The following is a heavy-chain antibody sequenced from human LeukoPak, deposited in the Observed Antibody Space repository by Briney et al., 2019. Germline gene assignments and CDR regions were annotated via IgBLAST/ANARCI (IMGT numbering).Heavy chain of an antibody. J-gene: IGHJ6*03. CDR1: GGSISSGSYY. CDR2: IYYSGST. Sequence: PSQTLSLTCTVSGGSISSGSYYWSWIRQPPGKGLEWIGSIYYSGSTYYNPSLKSRVTISVDTSKNQFSLKLSSVTAADTAVYYCARHPCSSTSCYVAYYYYMDVWGKGTTVTISS. D-gene: IGHD2-2*01. V-gene: IGHV4-39*01. CDR3: ARHPCSSTSCYVAYYYYMDV.